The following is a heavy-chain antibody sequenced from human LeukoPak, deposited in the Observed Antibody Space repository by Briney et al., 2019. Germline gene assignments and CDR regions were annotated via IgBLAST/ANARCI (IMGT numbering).Heavy chain of an antibody. CDR1: GFTFSSYS. CDR3: ARAQSWVAAAGTNYFDY. D-gene: IGHD6-13*01. Sequence: QPGGSLRLSCAASGFTFSSYSMNWVRQAPGKGLEWVSYISSSSSTIYYADSVKGRFTISRDNAKNSLYLQMNSLRAEDTAVYYCARAQSWVAAAGTNYFDYWGQGTLVTVSS. CDR2: ISSSSSTI. V-gene: IGHV3-48*04. J-gene: IGHJ4*02.